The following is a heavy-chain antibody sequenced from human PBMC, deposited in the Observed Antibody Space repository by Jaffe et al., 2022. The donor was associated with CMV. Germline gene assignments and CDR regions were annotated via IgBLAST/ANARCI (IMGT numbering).Heavy chain of an antibody. CDR1: GFTFSSYE. V-gene: IGHV3-48*03. J-gene: IGHJ6*03. Sequence: EVQLVESGGGLVQPGGSLRLSCAASGFTFSSYEMNWVRQAPGKGLEWVSYISSSGSTIYYADSVKGRFTISRDNAKNSLYLQMNSLRAEDTAVYYCARRGSYYYYYYMDVWGKGTTVTVSS. CDR2: ISSSGSTI. D-gene: IGHD3-16*01. CDR3: ARRGSYYYYYYMDV.